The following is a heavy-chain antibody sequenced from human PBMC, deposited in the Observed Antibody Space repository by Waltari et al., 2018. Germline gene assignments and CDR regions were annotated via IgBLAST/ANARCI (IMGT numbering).Heavy chain of an antibody. J-gene: IGHJ4*02. Sequence: QVQLQQWGAGLLKPSETLSLTCAVYGGSFSGYYWSWIRQPPGKGLEWIGEINHSGSTNYNPSFKSRVTISVDTSKNQFSLKLSSVTAADTAVYYCARGLITIFGGNWGQGTLVTVSS. CDR3: ARGLITIFGGN. CDR2: INHSGST. V-gene: IGHV4-34*01. D-gene: IGHD3-3*01. CDR1: GGSFSGYY.